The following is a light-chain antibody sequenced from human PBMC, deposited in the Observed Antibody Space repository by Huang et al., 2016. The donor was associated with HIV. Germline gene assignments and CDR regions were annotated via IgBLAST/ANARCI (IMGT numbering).Light chain of an antibody. Sequence: DVVMTQSPLSLPVTLGQPASISCRSSLSLVHSDGNTYLNWFQQRPGQSPRRLIYKVFNRDSGVPDRFSGSGSGTAFTLKISRVEAEDVGIYYCMQGTHWPPSTFGQGTKVEIK. CDR3: MQGTHWPPST. CDR2: KVF. CDR1: LSLVHSDGNTY. V-gene: IGKV2-30*02. J-gene: IGKJ1*01.